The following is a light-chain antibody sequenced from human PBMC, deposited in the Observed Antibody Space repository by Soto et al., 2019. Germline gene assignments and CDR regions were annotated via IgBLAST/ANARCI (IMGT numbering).Light chain of an antibody. CDR3: QHYNSYSEA. Sequence: DSQMTQSPSTLSASVGDRVTITCRASQSISNRLAWYQQKPGKAPKVLIYDASSLESGVPSRFSGSGSGTEFTLTISSLQPDDFATYYCQHYNSYSEAFGQGTKVDIK. J-gene: IGKJ1*01. CDR2: DAS. CDR1: QSISNR. V-gene: IGKV1-5*01.